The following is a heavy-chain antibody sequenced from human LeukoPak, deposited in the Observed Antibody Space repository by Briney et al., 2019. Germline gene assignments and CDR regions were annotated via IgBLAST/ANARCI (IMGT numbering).Heavy chain of an antibody. V-gene: IGHV4-39*01. D-gene: IGHD3-22*01. Sequence: KASETLSLTCTVSGGSISSSSYSWGWIRQPPGKGLEWIGSIYYSGSTYYNPSLKSRVTISVDTSKNQFSLKLSSVTAADTAVYYCARYAYDSSGYPLHFDSWGQGTLVTVSS. CDR1: GGSISSSSYS. J-gene: IGHJ4*02. CDR3: ARYAYDSSGYPLHFDS. CDR2: IYYSGST.